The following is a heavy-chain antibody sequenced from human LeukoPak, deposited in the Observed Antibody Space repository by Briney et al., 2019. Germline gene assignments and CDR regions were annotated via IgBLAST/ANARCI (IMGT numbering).Heavy chain of an antibody. J-gene: IGHJ4*02. CDR3: ARDSYGSGSFYNFDS. V-gene: IGHV3-23*01. CDR2: ISGSGGST. CDR1: GFTFSSYG. D-gene: IGHD3-10*01. Sequence: GGSLRLSRAASGFTFSSYGMSWVRQAPGKGLEWVSAISGSGGSTYYADSVKGRFTISRDNSKNTLYLQMNSLRAEDTAVYYCARDSYGSGSFYNFDSWGQGTLVTVSS.